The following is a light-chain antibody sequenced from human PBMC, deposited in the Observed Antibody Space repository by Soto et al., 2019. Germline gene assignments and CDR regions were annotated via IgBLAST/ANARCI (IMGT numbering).Light chain of an antibody. J-gene: IGLJ1*01. CDR3: SSYTSSSTLV. CDR2: EVS. V-gene: IGLV2-14*01. Sequence: QSVLTQPASVSGSPGRSITISCTGTSSDVGGYNYVSWYQQHPGKAPKLMIYEVSNRPSGVSNRFSGSKSGNTASLTISGLQAEDEAYYYCSSYTSSSTLVFGTGTKVTVL. CDR1: SSDVGGYNY.